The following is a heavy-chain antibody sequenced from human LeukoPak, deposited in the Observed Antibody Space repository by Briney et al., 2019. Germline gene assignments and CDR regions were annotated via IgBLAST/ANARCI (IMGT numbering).Heavy chain of an antibody. CDR3: ARHPSVGATVDY. CDR1: GGSISSYY. D-gene: IGHD1-26*01. V-gene: IGHV4-4*09. Sequence: SETLSLTCTVSGGSISSYYWSWIRQPPGKGLEWIGYIYTSGSTNYNPSLKSRVTISVDTSKNQFSLKLSSVTAADTAVYYCARHPSVGATVDYWGQGTLATVSS. J-gene: IGHJ4*02. CDR2: IYTSGST.